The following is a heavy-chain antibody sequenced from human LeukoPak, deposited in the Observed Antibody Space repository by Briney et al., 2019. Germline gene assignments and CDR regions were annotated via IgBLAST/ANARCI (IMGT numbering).Heavy chain of an antibody. CDR2: IIPIFGTA. Sequence: ASVKVSCKASGGIFSSYAISWVRQAPGQGLEWMGRIIPIFGTANYAQKFQGRVTITTDESTSTAYMELSSLRSEDTAVYYCARDGSPSENAFDIWGQGTMVTVSS. J-gene: IGHJ3*02. V-gene: IGHV1-69*05. CDR3: ARDGSPSENAFDI. D-gene: IGHD6-6*01. CDR1: GGIFSSYA.